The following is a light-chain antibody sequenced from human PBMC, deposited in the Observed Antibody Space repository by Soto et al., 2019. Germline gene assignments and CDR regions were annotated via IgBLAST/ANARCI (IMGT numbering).Light chain of an antibody. J-gene: IGKJ5*01. CDR2: DAS. CDR1: QDIRGA. Sequence: IQLTQSPASLSASVGERVTITCRASQDIRGALAWYQQSPGEAPQLLIYDASTLESGVPSRFSGSCSRPHFTLTISSLQPEDVATYYCQQFLSYPTTFGQGTRLEI. CDR3: QQFLSYPTT. V-gene: IGKV1-13*02.